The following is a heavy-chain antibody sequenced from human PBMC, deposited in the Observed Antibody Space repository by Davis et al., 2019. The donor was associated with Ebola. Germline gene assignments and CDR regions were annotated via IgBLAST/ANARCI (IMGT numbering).Heavy chain of an antibody. CDR1: GYIFTKYG. CDR2: ISGFNGNT. CDR3: AREGSSGWKGYFDY. V-gene: IGHV1-18*01. Sequence: ASVKVSCKASGYIFTKYGINWVRQAPGQGLEWMGWISGFNGNTDYAQKFQGRVSMTTDTSTTTAYMELRSLRSDDTAVYYCAREGSSGWKGYFDYWGQGTLVTVSS. J-gene: IGHJ4*02. D-gene: IGHD6-19*01.